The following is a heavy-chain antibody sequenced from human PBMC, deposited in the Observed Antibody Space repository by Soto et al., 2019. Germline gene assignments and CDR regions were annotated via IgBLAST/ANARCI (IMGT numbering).Heavy chain of an antibody. CDR1: GYTFTDYY. CDR2: INPSGGST. V-gene: IGHV1-46*01. Sequence: QVQLVQSGAEVKKPGASVKVSCKASGYTFTDYYIHWVRQAPGQGLEWMGMINPSGGSTDYAQKFRGRVTMTRDTSTGMYFCVNEYCSGGPCRGYFQYWGQGTLVTVSS. D-gene: IGHD2-15*01. J-gene: IGHJ1*01. CDR3: Y.